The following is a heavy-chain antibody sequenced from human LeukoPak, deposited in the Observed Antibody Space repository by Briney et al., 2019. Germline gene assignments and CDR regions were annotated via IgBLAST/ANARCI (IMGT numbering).Heavy chain of an antibody. Sequence: SVKVSCKASGGTFSSYAISRVRQAPGQGLEWMGGIIPIFGTANYAQKFQGRVTITTDESTSTAYMELNILRSDDTAVYYCARDWFDRGAAGALPYYYYYMDVWGKGTTVTVSS. V-gene: IGHV1-69*05. CDR2: IIPIFGTA. D-gene: IGHD6-13*01. CDR3: ARDWFDRGAAGALPYYYYYMDV. CDR1: GGTFSSYA. J-gene: IGHJ6*03.